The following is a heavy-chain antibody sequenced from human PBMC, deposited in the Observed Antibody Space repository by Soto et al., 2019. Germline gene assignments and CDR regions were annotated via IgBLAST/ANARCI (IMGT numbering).Heavy chain of an antibody. CDR2: IIPIFGTA. J-gene: IGHJ6*02. CDR1: GGTFSSYA. CDR3: AGGLIAAGEPVHYYYDYGMDV. Sequence: QVQLVQSGAEVKKPGSSVKVSCKASGGTFSSYAISWVRQAPGQGLEWMGGIIPIFGTANYAQKFQGRVTITADESTTTAYMELSSLRSEDTAVYYCAGGLIAAGEPVHYYYDYGMDVWGQGTTVTVSS. V-gene: IGHV1-69*01. D-gene: IGHD6-13*01.